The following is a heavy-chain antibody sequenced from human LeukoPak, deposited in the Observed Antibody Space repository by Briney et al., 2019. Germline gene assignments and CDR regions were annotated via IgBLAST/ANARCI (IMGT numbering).Heavy chain of an antibody. CDR2: IYSGGST. Sequence: GGSLRLSCAASGFTVSSNYMSWVRQAPGKRLEWVSVIYSGGSTSYPDSVKGRFTISRDNSKNTLYLQMNSLRAEDTAVYYCARSALDLFDFWGQGTLVTVSS. J-gene: IGHJ4*02. CDR3: ARSALDLFDF. CDR1: GFTVSSNY. V-gene: IGHV3-53*01.